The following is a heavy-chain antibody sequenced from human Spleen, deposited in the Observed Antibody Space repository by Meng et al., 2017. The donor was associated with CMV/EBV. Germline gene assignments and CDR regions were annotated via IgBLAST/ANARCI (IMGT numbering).Heavy chain of an antibody. CDR2: ISAYNGNT. CDR3: ARGGLEWLLSGDNWFDP. D-gene: IGHD3-3*01. V-gene: IGHV1-18*01. CDR1: GYTLTSYD. Sequence: ASVKVSCKASGYTLTSYDINWVRQATGQGLEWMGWISAYNGNTNYAQNLQGRVTMTTDTSTSTAYMELRSLRSDDTAVYYCARGGLEWLLSGDNWFDPWGQGTLVTVSS. J-gene: IGHJ5*02.